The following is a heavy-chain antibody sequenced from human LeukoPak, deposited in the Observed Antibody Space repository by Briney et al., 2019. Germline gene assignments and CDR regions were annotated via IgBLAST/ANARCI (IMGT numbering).Heavy chain of an antibody. Sequence: GESLKISCKGSGYSFTGYWIGWVRQMPGKGLEWMGIIYLGDSETIYSPSFQGQVTISVDKSIGTAYLQWSSLKASDTAMYYCARQDGDYFDYWGQGALVTVSS. J-gene: IGHJ4*02. CDR1: GYSFTGYW. D-gene: IGHD3-16*01. V-gene: IGHV5-51*01. CDR2: IYLGDSET. CDR3: ARQDGDYFDY.